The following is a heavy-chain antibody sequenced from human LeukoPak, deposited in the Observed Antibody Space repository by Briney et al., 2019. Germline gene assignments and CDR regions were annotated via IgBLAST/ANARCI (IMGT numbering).Heavy chain of an antibody. J-gene: IGHJ4*02. V-gene: IGHV3-30*18. CDR2: ISYDGSNK. Sequence: GGSLRLSCAASGFTFSSYGMHWVRQAPGKGLEWVAVISYDGSNKYYADSVKGRFTISRDNSKNTLYLQMNSLRAEDTAVYYCAKALAEYSSGWYGRYYWGQGTLVTVSS. D-gene: IGHD6-19*01. CDR3: AKALAEYSSGWYGRYY. CDR1: GFTFSSYG.